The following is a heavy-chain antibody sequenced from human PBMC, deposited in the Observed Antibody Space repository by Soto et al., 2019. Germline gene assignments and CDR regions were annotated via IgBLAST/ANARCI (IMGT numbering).Heavy chain of an antibody. CDR1: GFTFSSYA. J-gene: IGHJ4*02. Sequence: VGSLRLSCAASGFTFSSYAMSWVRQAPGKGLEWVSAISGSGGSTYYADSVKGRFTISRDNSKNTLYLQMNSLRAEDTAVYYCASRSVATTSHNTRPSDYWGQGTLVTVSS. CDR3: ASRSVATTSHNTRPSDY. CDR2: ISGSGGST. D-gene: IGHD5-12*01. V-gene: IGHV3-23*01.